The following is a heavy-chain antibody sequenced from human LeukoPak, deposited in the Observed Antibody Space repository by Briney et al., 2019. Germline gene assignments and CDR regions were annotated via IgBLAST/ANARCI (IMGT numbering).Heavy chain of an antibody. CDR3: ARDRSYVGFDY. CDR1: GFTFTDCT. J-gene: IGHJ4*02. D-gene: IGHD4-23*01. Sequence: GGSLRLSCAASGFTFTDCTINWVRQAPGKGLEWVSSISTSSNIYYADSVKGRFTVSRDNAKNSVYLQTNSLRAEDTAVYYCARDRSYVGFDYWGQGTLVTVSS. V-gene: IGHV3-69-1*01. CDR2: ISTSSNI.